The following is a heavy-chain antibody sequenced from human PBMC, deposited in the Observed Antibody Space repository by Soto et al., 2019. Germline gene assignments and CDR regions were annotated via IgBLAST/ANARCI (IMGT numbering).Heavy chain of an antibody. J-gene: IGHJ6*02. Sequence: GGSLRLSCAACGFTFGNFVMRWVRQTPGKGLEWVSTITESGGDTYYTDSVKGRFTISRDNSKNTLYLQMTSLRAEDTALYYCTRASSDRNHMEVWGPGTTVTVSS. CDR3: TRASSDRNHMEV. V-gene: IGHV3-23*01. CDR1: GFTFGNFV. CDR2: ITESGGDT.